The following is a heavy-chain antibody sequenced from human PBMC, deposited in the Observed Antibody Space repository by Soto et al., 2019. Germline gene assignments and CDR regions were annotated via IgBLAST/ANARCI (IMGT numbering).Heavy chain of an antibody. J-gene: IGHJ4*02. CDR1: GFTVSSNY. Sequence: GGSLRLCCAASGFTVSSNYMSWVRQAPGKGLEWVSVIYSDGTTYYADSVLGRFTISRDNSKNTLYLQMNSLRAEDTAVYYCARYSCSGGSCYWTFDYWGQRTLVTVSS. CDR2: IYSDGTT. D-gene: IGHD2-15*01. V-gene: IGHV3-53*05. CDR3: ARYSCSGGSCYWTFDY.